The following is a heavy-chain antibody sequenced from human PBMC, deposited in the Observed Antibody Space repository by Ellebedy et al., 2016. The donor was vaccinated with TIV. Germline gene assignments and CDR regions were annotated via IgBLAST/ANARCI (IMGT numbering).Heavy chain of an antibody. Sequence: ASVKVSCXASGYTFTSYGISWVRQAPGQGLEWMGWISAYNGNTNYAQKLQGRVTMTTDTSTSTAYMELRSLRSDDTAVYYCARDLTLRIAVAGIYWGQGTLVTVSS. J-gene: IGHJ4*02. CDR2: ISAYNGNT. D-gene: IGHD6-19*01. CDR3: ARDLTLRIAVAGIY. V-gene: IGHV1-18*04. CDR1: GYTFTSYG.